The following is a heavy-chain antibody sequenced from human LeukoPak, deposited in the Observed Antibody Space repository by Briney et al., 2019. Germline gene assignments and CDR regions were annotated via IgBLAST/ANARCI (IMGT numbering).Heavy chain of an antibody. CDR1: GGTFSSYA. V-gene: IGHV1-69*05. CDR2: IIPVFGTA. D-gene: IGHD3-16*01. J-gene: IGHJ5*02. Sequence: EASVKVSCXASGGTFSSYAISWVRQAPGQGLEWMGGIIPVFGTANYAQKFQGRVTITTDESTNTAHMELSSLRSEDTAVYYCARGGGPWGQGTLVTVSS. CDR3: ARGGGP.